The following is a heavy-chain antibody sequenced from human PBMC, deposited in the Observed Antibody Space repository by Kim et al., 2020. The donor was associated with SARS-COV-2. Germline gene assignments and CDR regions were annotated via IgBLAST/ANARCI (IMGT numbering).Heavy chain of an antibody. J-gene: IGHJ4*02. CDR3: ARQDQLLVDY. Sequence: TLYYADSEKGRFTISRDNAKNSLHRQMNSLRAEDTAVYYCARQDQLLVDYWGQGTLVTVSS. V-gene: IGHV3-11*01. D-gene: IGHD2-2*01. CDR2: TL.